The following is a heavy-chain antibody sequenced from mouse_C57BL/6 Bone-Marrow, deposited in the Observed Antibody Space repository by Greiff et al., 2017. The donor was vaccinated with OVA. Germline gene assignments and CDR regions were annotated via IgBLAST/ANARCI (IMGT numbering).Heavy chain of an antibody. D-gene: IGHD2-5*01. CDR1: GFTFNTYA. CDR2: IRSKSSNFAT. CDR3: VREGNYDSNYGFAY. J-gene: IGHJ3*01. V-gene: IGHV10-3*01. Sequence: EVQLQESGGGLVQPKGSLKLSCAASGFTFNTYAMHWVRQAPGKGLEWVARIRSKSSNFATYYADSVKDRFTISRDDSQSMLYLQMNNLKTEDTAMYYCVREGNYDSNYGFAYWGQGTLVTVSA.